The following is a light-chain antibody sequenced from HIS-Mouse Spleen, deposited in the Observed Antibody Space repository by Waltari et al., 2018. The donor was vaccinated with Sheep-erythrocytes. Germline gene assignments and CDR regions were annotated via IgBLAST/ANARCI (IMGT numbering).Light chain of an antibody. J-gene: IGLJ2*01. V-gene: IGLV3-1*01. CDR1: KLGDKY. Sequence: SYELTQPPSVSVSPGQTASITCSGDKLGDKYACWYQQKPGQSPVLVIYQDSNRPSGIPERFSGSNSGNTATLTISGTQAMDEADYYCQAWDSSTAEVVFGGGTKLTVL. CDR2: QDS. CDR3: QAWDSSTAEVV.